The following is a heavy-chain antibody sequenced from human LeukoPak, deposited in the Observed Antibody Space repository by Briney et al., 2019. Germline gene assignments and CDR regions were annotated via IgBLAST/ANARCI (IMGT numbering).Heavy chain of an antibody. D-gene: IGHD3-3*01. Sequence: GESLKISCKGSGYSFTTYCISWVRQIPGQGREWMGRIDPSDSHTKYSPSLQGHVTISADQSISTPYLQWSSLKASDTAMYYCARQSAGSGYYFDYWGQGTLVTVSS. CDR1: GYSFTTYC. CDR2: IDPSDSHT. CDR3: ARQSAGSGYYFDY. J-gene: IGHJ4*02. V-gene: IGHV5-10-1*01.